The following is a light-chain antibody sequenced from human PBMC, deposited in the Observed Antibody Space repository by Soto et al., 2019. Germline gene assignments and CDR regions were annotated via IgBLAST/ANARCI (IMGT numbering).Light chain of an antibody. CDR2: GAS. CDR1: QSVSSS. J-gene: IGKJ1*01. Sequence: EIVLTQSPATLSLSPGERATLSCRASQSVSSSLAWYQQKPGQAPRLLIYGASTRATGIPARFSGSGSGTEFTLTISSLQSEDFAVYYCQQYNIWPGTFGQGTKVDIK. V-gene: IGKV3-15*01. CDR3: QQYNIWPGT.